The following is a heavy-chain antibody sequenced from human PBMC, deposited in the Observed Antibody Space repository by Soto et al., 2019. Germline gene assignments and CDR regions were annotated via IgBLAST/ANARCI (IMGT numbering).Heavy chain of an antibody. CDR3: AKARYYYDSSGYQSSGY. CDR2: ISYDGSNK. CDR1: GFTFSSYG. Sequence: QPGGSLRLSCAASGFTFSSYGMHWVRQAPGKGLEWVAVISYDGSNKYYADSVKGRFTISRDNSKNTLYLQMNSLRAEDTAVYYCAKARYYYDSSGYQSSGYWGQGTLVTVSS. D-gene: IGHD3-22*01. V-gene: IGHV3-30*18. J-gene: IGHJ4*02.